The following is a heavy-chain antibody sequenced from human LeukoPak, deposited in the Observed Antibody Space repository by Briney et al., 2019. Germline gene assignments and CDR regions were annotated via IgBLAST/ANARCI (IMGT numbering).Heavy chain of an antibody. J-gene: IGHJ6*03. CDR1: GFTFSGYS. Sequence: GGSLRLSCAASGFTFSGYSMHWVRQAPGKGLEYVSAIISHGGNTYYADSVKGRFTISRDNSKNTLYLQTDSLRPEDMAVYYCARITMGATVANFYYYYMDVWGKGTTVTVSS. CDR2: IISHGGNT. D-gene: IGHD3-3*01. CDR3: ARITMGATVANFYYYYMDV. V-gene: IGHV3-64*02.